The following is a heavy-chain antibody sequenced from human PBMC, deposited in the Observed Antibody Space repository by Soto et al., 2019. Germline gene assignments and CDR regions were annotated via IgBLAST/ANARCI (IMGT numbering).Heavy chain of an antibody. CDR1: GGSLRSSCFF. CDR2: IYYSGST. D-gene: IGHD6-13*01. Sequence: PSETPSPTFTFSGGSLRSSCFFLGWVRPPPGKGLEWIGSIYYSGSTYYNPSLKSRVTISVDTSKNQFSLKLSSVTAADTAVYYCAREEQLDNNWFDPWGQGTLVTVSS. J-gene: IGHJ5*02. V-gene: IGHV4-39*02. CDR3: AREEQLDNNWFDP.